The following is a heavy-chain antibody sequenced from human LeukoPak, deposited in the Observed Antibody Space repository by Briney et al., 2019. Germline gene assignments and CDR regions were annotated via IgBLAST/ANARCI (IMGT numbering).Heavy chain of an antibody. V-gene: IGHV4-59*01. Sequence: SETLSLTCTVFGGSIGIYYWSWIRQPPGKGLEWIGYIYYSGTTSYNPSLKSRVTISVDTSKKQFSLKLSSVTAADTAVYYCASEYGGNSADWYFDLWGRGTLVTVSS. CDR1: GGSIGIYY. CDR3: ASEYGGNSADWYFDL. D-gene: IGHD4-23*01. J-gene: IGHJ2*01. CDR2: IYYSGTT.